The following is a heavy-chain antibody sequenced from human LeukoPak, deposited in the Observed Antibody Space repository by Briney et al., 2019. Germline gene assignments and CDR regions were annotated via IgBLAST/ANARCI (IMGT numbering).Heavy chain of an antibody. V-gene: IGHV4-34*01. D-gene: IGHD2-2*01. CDR1: GGSFSGYY. Sequence: PSETLSLTCAVYGGSFSGYYWSWIRQPPGKGLEWIGEINHSESTNYNPSLKSRVTISVDTSKNQFSLKLSSVTAADTAVYYCARGPYCSSTSCYPIYYYFDYWGQGTLVTVSS. J-gene: IGHJ4*02. CDR3: ARGPYCSSTSCYPIYYYFDY. CDR2: INHSEST.